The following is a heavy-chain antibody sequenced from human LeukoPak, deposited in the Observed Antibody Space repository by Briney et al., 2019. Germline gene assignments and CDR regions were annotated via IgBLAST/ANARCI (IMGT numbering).Heavy chain of an antibody. CDR3: AKGMSDYDSSGYSLDY. J-gene: IGHJ4*02. V-gene: IGHV3-30*18. D-gene: IGHD3-22*01. CDR1: GFTFSSYS. Sequence: GGSLRLSCAASGFTFSSYSMNWVRQAPGKGLEWVAVISYDGSNKFYADSVKGRFTISRDNSKNTLYLQMNSLRAEDTALYYCAKGMSDYDSSGYSLDYWGQGTLVTVSS. CDR2: ISYDGSNK.